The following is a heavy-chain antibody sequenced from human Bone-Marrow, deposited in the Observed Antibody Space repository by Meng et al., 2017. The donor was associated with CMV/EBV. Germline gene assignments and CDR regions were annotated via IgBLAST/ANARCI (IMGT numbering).Heavy chain of an antibody. J-gene: IGHJ4*02. CDR1: GDTFSTFT. D-gene: IGHD2-2*02. Sequence: SLLVFCKASGDTFSTFTISWVRQAPGQGFEWMGRIIPMVGIPNNAQKFQDRVTITADESTSTAYKELSSLRSDDTAIYYCAKDCRTNSCYKRGLAWGQGTLVTVYS. V-gene: IGHV1-69*04. CDR2: IIPMVGIP. CDR3: AKDCRTNSCYKRGLA.